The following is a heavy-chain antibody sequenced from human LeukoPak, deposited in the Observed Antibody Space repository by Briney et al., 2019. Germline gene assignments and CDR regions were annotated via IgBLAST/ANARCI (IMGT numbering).Heavy chain of an antibody. D-gene: IGHD6-19*01. V-gene: IGHV5-51*01. Sequence: GESLKISCKISGYDFTTYWIGWVRQMPGKGLEWMGIIYPGDSDTRYSPSFQGQVTISADKSISTAYLQWSSLKASDTAMYYCARHGSSGWSQVDYWGQGTLVTVSS. J-gene: IGHJ4*02. CDR3: ARHGSSGWSQVDY. CDR2: IYPGDSDT. CDR1: GYDFTTYW.